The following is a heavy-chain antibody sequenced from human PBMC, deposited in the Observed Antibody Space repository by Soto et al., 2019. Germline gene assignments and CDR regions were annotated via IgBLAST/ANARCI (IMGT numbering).Heavy chain of an antibody. D-gene: IGHD1-26*01. V-gene: IGHV3-30-3*01. J-gene: IGHJ4*02. Sequence: GGSLRLSCAASGFTFSSYAMHWLRQAPGKGLEGVAVIPYDGSNKYYADSVKGRFTISRDNSKNTLYLQMNSLRAEDTAVYYCASDGIGATGPFFDYWGQGTLVPISS. CDR3: ASDGIGATGPFFDY. CDR2: IPYDGSNK. CDR1: GFTFSSYA.